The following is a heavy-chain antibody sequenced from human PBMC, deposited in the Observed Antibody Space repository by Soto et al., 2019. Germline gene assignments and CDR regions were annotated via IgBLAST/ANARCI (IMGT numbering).Heavy chain of an antibody. J-gene: IGHJ6*03. Sequence: ASVKVSCKASGYTFTSYDINWVRQATGQGLEWMGWMNPNSGNTGYAQKFQGRVTRTRNTSISTAYMELSSLRSEDTAVYYCARKVPFGRYYYYYYYMDGWGKGTTVTVPS. CDR2: MNPNSGNT. D-gene: IGHD3-10*01. CDR1: GYTFTSYD. CDR3: ARKVPFGRYYYYYYYMDG. V-gene: IGHV1-8*01.